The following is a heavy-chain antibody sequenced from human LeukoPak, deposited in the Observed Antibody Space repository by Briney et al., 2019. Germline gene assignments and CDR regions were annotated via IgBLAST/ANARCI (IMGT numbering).Heavy chain of an antibody. CDR2: ISGSGGST. V-gene: IGHV3-23*01. J-gene: IGHJ4*02. CDR1: GFTFSSYA. CDR3: AKDLPAYDYSNY. Sequence: GGSLRLSCAASGFTFSSYAMSWVCQAPGKGLEWVSAISGSGGSTYYADSVKGRFTISRGNSKNTLYLQMNSLRAEDTAVYYCAKDLPAYDYSNYGGQGTLVTVSS. D-gene: IGHD4-11*01.